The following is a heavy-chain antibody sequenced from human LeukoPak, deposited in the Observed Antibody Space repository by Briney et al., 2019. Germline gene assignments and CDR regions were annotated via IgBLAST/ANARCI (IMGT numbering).Heavy chain of an antibody. V-gene: IGHV4-39*02. CDR2: IYSTTAS. J-gene: IGHJ4*02. Sequence: PSETLSLTCTVSGGSVSSMSHFWGWIRQPPGKGLEWIGSIYSTTASYYNPSLGSRVTVSVDTSKNQLSLELTPVTAADTGVYYCARGIWNDYYFDYWGQRTLVTVSS. D-gene: IGHD1-1*01. CDR3: ARGIWNDYYFDY. CDR1: GGSVSSMSHF.